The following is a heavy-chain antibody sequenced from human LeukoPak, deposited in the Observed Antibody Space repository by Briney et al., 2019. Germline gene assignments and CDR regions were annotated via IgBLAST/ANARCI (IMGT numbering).Heavy chain of an antibody. CDR2: INGDGSTI. D-gene: IGHD1-1*01. J-gene: IGHJ4*02. CDR3: VNVQLS. Sequence: PGGSLRLSCVASGLTFSNYWTHWVRQAPGKGLVWVSHINGDGSTINYADPVKGRFTISRDNAKNTLYLQMNSLRPEDTAVYYCVNVQLSWGQGTLVTVSS. V-gene: IGHV3-74*01. CDR1: GLTFSNYW.